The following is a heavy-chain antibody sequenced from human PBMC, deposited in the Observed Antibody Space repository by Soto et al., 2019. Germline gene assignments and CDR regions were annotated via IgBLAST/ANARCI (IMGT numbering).Heavy chain of an antibody. CDR2: ISSGGSTT. CDR3: AKVVGMTSVTFDSYYFDS. V-gene: IGHV3-23*01. J-gene: IGHJ4*02. CDR1: GFTFYNYA. D-gene: IGHD4-17*01. Sequence: GGSLRLSCAASGFTFYNYALSWVRQAPGKGLGWVSVISSGGSTTFYADSVRGRFTISRDNSNNKVYLEMHSLRAEDTAVYYCAKVVGMTSVTFDSYYFDSWGQGTLVTVSS.